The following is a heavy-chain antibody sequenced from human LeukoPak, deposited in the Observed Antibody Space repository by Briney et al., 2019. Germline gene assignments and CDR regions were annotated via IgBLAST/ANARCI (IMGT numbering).Heavy chain of an antibody. CDR3: ARDKRVYSGGMDV. Sequence: GSLRLSCETSGFTFSSHWMHWVHQAPGKGLVWVSRLNADASTTNYADSVKGRFTISRDNAKNTLYLQMNSLRAEDTAVYYCARDKRVYSGGMDVWGQGTTVTVSS. CDR1: GFTFSSHW. V-gene: IGHV3-74*01. J-gene: IGHJ6*02. CDR2: LNADASTT. D-gene: IGHD4-11*01.